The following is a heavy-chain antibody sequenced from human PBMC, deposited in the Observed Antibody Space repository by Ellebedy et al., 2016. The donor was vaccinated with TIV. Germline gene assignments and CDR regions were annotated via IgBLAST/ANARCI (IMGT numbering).Heavy chain of an antibody. Sequence: SETLSLTXTVSGGSVSRRSYYWSWIRQSPGKGLEWIVYIYSSGSTKYNPSLKSRLTISADTSKKHFSLKLNSATAADTAMYYCTYGINSDAFDVWGHGTMVTVSS. CDR3: TYGINSDAFDV. CDR1: GGSVSRRSYY. V-gene: IGHV4-61*03. CDR2: IYSSGST. D-gene: IGHD4-23*01. J-gene: IGHJ3*01.